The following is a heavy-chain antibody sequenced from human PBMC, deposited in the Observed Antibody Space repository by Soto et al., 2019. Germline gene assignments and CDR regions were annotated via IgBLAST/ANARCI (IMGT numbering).Heavy chain of an antibody. CDR3: ARDRRAYYYDSSGPSYGMDV. CDR1: GFTFSSYG. CDR2: IWYDGSNK. J-gene: IGHJ6*02. V-gene: IGHV3-33*01. D-gene: IGHD3-22*01. Sequence: PGGSLRLSCAASGFTFSSYGMHWVRQAPGKGLEWVAVIWYDGSNKYYADSVKGRFTISRDNSKNTLYLQMNSLRAEDTAVYYCARDRRAYYYDSSGPSYGMDVWGQGTTVTV.